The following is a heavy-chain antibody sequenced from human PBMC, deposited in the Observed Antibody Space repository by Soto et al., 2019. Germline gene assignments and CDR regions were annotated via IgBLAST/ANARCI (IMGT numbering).Heavy chain of an antibody. V-gene: IGHV1-45*02. Sequence: GASVKVSCKASGYTFTYRYLHWVRQAPGQALERMGWIAPFNGNTNYAQKFQDRVTITRHRSMSTAYMELSSLRSEDTAMYYCATPPLPLEPPFGDPLLQHWGQGTLVTVSS. CDR1: GYTFTYRY. D-gene: IGHD4-17*01. CDR3: ATPPLPLEPPFGDPLLQH. CDR2: IAPFNGNT. J-gene: IGHJ1*01.